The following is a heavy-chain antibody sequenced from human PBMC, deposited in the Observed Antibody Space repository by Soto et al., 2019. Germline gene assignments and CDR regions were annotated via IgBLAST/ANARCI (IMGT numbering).Heavy chain of an antibody. V-gene: IGHV1-69*13. CDR2: IIPIFGTA. CDR1: GGTFSSYA. Sequence: SVKVSCKASGGTFSSYAISWVRQAPGQGLEWMGGIIPIFGTANYAQKFQGRVTITADESTSTAYMGLSSLRSEDTAVYYCARDYTSMDTAMGLGASDIWGQGTMVTVSS. D-gene: IGHD5-18*01. J-gene: IGHJ3*02. CDR3: ARDYTSMDTAMGLGASDI.